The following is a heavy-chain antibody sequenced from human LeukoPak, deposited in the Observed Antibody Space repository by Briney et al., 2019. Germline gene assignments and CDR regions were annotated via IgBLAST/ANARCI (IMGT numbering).Heavy chain of an antibody. D-gene: IGHD6-19*01. CDR2: INPSGGST. V-gene: IGHV1-46*01. CDR1: GYTFTSYY. Sequence: ASVKVSCKASGYTFTSYYMHWVRQAPGQGLEWMGIINPSGGSTSYAQKFQGRVTMTRDMSASTVYMELSSLRSEDTAVYYCARYSSGRYYFDYWGQGTLVTVSS. CDR3: ARYSSGRYYFDY. J-gene: IGHJ4*02.